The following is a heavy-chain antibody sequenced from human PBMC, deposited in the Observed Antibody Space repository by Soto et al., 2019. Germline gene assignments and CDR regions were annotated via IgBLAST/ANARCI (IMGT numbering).Heavy chain of an antibody. V-gene: IGHV3-23*01. J-gene: IGHJ4*02. CDR2: ISGSGGST. Sequence: GGSLRLSCAASGFTFSSYGMHWVRQAPGKGLEWVSAISGSGGSTYYADSVKGRFTISRDNSKNTLYLQMNSLRAEDTAVYYCAKDRLIVVVITLDYWGQGTLVTVSS. CDR3: AKDRLIVVVITLDY. CDR1: GFTFSSYG. D-gene: IGHD3-22*01.